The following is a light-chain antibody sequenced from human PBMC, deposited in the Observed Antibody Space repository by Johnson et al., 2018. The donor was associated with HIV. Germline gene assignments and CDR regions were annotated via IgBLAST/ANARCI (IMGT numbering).Light chain of an antibody. CDR1: SSNIGNNF. CDR3: GPWDTSLSAQYV. J-gene: IGLJ1*01. V-gene: IGLV1-51*01. CDR2: DNN. Sequence: QSVLTQPPSVSAAPGQKVTISCSGSSSNIGNNFVSWYQQLPGRAPKLLIYDNNKRPSRIPDRFSGSKSGTSATLGITGLQTGDEADYYCGPWDTSLSAQYVFVTGTKVSVL.